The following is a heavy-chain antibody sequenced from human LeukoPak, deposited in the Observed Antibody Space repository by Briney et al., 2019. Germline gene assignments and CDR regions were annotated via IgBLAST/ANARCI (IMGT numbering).Heavy chain of an antibody. V-gene: IGHV3-23*01. CDR2: ISGSGGKT. CDR1: GFTFSSYA. Sequence: LPGGSLRLSCAASGFTFSSYAMSWVRQAPGKGLGWGSGISGSGGKTYYADSVKGRFTISRDNSKNTLYLQMNSLRAEDTAVYYCANEGSSREADYWGQGTLVTVSS. CDR3: ANEGSSREADY. D-gene: IGHD6-13*01. J-gene: IGHJ4*02.